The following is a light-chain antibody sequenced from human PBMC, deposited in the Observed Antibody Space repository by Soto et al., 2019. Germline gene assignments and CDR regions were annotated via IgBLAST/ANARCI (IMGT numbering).Light chain of an antibody. CDR3: QQYGRPPPHA. J-gene: IGKJ2*01. CDR1: QGISNS. V-gene: IGKV3-20*01. CDR2: GAS. Sequence: EIVLTQSPGTLSLSPGERATLSCRASQGISNSLAWFQQTPGQAPRLLIYGASSRATGIPDRFSGSGSGTDFTLTISRLEPEDFAVYYCQQYGRPPPHAFGQGTKLEIK.